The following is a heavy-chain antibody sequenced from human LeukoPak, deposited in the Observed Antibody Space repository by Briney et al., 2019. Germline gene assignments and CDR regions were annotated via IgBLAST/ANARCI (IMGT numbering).Heavy chain of an antibody. CDR1: GFTFSSYS. J-gene: IGHJ6*04. D-gene: IGHD6-13*01. CDR2: ISSSSSYI. V-gene: IGHV3-21*01. Sequence: GSLRLSCAASGFTFSSYSMNWVRQAPGKGLEWVSSISSSSSYIYYADSVKGRFTISRDNAKNSLYLQMNSLRAEDTAVYYCAREGIAAAGTYYYYGMDVWGKGTTVTVSS. CDR3: AREGIAAAGTYYYYGMDV.